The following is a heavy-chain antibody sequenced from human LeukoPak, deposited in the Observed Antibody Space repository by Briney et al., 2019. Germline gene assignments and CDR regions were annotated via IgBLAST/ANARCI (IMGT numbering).Heavy chain of an antibody. CDR3: ARAPKGATINWIDP. CDR1: GGTFSSYA. D-gene: IGHD1-26*01. J-gene: IGHJ5*02. CDR2: IIPNFGIA. V-gene: IGHV1-69*10. Sequence: GASVKVSCKASGGTFSSYAISWVRQAPGQGLEWMGRIIPNFGIANYAQKFQGRVTITADKSTSTAYMELSSLRSEDTAVYYCARAPKGATINWIDPWGQGTLVTVSS.